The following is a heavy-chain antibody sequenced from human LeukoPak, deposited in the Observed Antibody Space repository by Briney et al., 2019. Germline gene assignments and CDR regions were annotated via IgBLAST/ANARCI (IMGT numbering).Heavy chain of an antibody. D-gene: IGHD3-22*01. Sequence: SDPQTLPCTVSGGPISRSRYYGRRIRKPPGKGLDRIGRSYYSGSPYYHPSLKSQVTISVDTYKNQLSLQLDSVTDAGTAVYYGMVYYYDSSGYVWGQGTLVTVSS. CDR3: MVYYYDSSGYV. J-gene: IGHJ4*02. CDR2: SYYSGSP. CDR1: GGPISRSRYY. V-gene: IGHV4-39*01.